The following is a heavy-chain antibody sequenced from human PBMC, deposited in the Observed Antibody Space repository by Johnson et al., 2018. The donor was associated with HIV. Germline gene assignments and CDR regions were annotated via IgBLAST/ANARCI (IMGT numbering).Heavy chain of an antibody. V-gene: IGHV3-30*04. CDR2: ISYDGSNK. Sequence: QVQLVESGGGVVQPGRSLRLSCAASGFTFSSYAMHWVRQAPGKGLEWVAVISYDGSNKYYADSVKGLFTISRDNSKNTLYLQMNSLRAEDTAVYYCARRKIAAAGRDAFDIWGQGTMVTVSS. J-gene: IGHJ3*02. CDR1: GFTFSSYA. CDR3: ARRKIAAAGRDAFDI. D-gene: IGHD6-13*01.